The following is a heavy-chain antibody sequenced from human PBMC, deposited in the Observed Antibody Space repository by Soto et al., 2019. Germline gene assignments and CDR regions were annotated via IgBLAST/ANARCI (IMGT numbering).Heavy chain of an antibody. CDR3: ARAYCTNGVCPKYYYYGMDV. CDR2: MNPNSGNT. V-gene: IGHV1-8*02. D-gene: IGHD2-8*01. J-gene: IGHJ6*02. Sequence: ASVKVSCKASGYTFTGYYMHWVRQAPGQGVEWMGWMNPNSGNTGYAQKFQGRVTMTRNTSISTAYMELSSLRSEDTAVYYCARAYCTNGVCPKYYYYGMDVWGQGTTVTVSS. CDR1: GYTFTGYY.